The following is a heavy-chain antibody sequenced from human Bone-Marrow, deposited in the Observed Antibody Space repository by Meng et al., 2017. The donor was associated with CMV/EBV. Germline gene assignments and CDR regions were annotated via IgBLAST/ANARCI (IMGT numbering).Heavy chain of an antibody. V-gene: IGHV3-33*06. Sequence: GGSLRLSCAASGFTFSTYGMHWVRQAPGKGLEWVAVIWYDGSNKYYADSVKGRFTISRDNSENTLYLQMNSLRAEDTAVYYCAKDTGFLEYSNTPYYFDYWGQGTLVNVSS. D-gene: IGHD6-6*01. CDR2: IWYDGSNK. J-gene: IGHJ4*02. CDR1: GFTFSTYG. CDR3: AKDTGFLEYSNTPYYFDY.